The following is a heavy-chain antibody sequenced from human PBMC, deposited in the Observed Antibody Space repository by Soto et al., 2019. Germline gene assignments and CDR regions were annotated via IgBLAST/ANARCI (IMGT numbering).Heavy chain of an antibody. D-gene: IGHD3-3*01. CDR3: ATRITVFGLLIPPFDP. CDR2: INRTGGT. J-gene: IGHJ5*02. CDR1: GGSVNGYY. V-gene: IGHV4-34*01. Sequence: SETLSLTCAVYGGSVNGYYWNWIRQPPGKGLEWIGEINRTGGTHYNPSLKSRVAMSVDTSKNQFSLRLSSVTAADTAIYYCATRITVFGLLIPPFDPWGQGTQVTVSS.